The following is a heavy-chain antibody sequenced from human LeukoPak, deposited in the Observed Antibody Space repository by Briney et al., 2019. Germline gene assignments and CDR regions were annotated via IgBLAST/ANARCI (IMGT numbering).Heavy chain of an antibody. CDR2: IKQDGSEK. CDR3: ARAFHYYDSSGAVDY. D-gene: IGHD3-22*01. CDR1: GFTFSSYW. V-gene: IGHV3-7*01. Sequence: GGSLRLSCAASGFTFSSYWMSWVRQAPGKGLEWVANIKQDGSEKYYVDSVKGRFTISRDNAKNSLYLQMNSLRAEDTAVYYCARAFHYYDSSGAVDYWGQGTLVTVSS. J-gene: IGHJ4*02.